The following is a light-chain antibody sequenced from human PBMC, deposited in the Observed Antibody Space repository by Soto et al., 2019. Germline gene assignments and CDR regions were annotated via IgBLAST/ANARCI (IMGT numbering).Light chain of an antibody. Sequence: EIVLTQSPATLSLSPGERATLSCRASQSVNIYLAWYQQKPGQAPSLLIYDASNRATGIPARFSGSGSGTDFALTISSLESEDIAVYYCQQRSNWRVTFGGGTKV. CDR1: QSVNIY. CDR2: DAS. J-gene: IGKJ4*01. V-gene: IGKV3-11*01. CDR3: QQRSNWRVT.